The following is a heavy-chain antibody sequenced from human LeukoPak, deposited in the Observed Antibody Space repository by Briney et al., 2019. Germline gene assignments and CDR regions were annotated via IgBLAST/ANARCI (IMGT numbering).Heavy chain of an antibody. J-gene: IGHJ4*02. CDR1: GFTFSSYA. CDR3: ATFSYAGNAGGSVGY. CDR2: ISGSGGST. Sequence: GSLRLSCAASGFTFSSYAMSWVRQAPGKGLGWVSAISGSGGSTYYADSVKGRFTISRDNSKNTLYLQMNSLRAEDTAVYYCATFSYAGNAGGSVGYWGQGTLVTVSS. V-gene: IGHV3-23*01. D-gene: IGHD4-23*01.